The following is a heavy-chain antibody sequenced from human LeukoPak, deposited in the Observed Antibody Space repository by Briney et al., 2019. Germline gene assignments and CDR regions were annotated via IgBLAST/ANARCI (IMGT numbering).Heavy chain of an antibody. CDR1: GYTFTSYD. D-gene: IGHD4-17*01. CDR3: AGALDYGDYYFDY. CDR2: VNPNSGNT. J-gene: IGHJ4*02. Sequence: GASVKVSCKASGYTFTSYDINWVRQATGQGLEWMGWVNPNSGNTGYAQKFQGRVTMTRNTSISTAYMELSSLRSEDTAVYYCAGALDYGDYYFDYWGQGTLVTVSS. V-gene: IGHV1-8*01.